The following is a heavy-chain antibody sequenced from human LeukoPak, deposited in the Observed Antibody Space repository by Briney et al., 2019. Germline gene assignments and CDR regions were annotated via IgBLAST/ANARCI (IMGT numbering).Heavy chain of an antibody. D-gene: IGHD4-17*01. CDR2: INQSGST. V-gene: IGHV4-34*01. Sequence: PSETLSFTCAVYGGSLSDSYWTWIRQPPGKGLEWIGEINQSGSTNYNPSLESRCTISIDTSKIQFSLKLSSVTAADTAIYYCARVLTVSYFDSWGQGTLVTVSS. CDR3: ARVLTVSYFDS. CDR1: GGSLSDSY. J-gene: IGHJ4*02.